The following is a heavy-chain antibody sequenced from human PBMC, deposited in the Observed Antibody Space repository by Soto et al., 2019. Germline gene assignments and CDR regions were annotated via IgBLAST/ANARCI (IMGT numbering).Heavy chain of an antibody. Sequence: GGSLRLSCAASGFTFSDYYMSWIRQAPGKGLEWVSYISSSGSTIYYADSVKGRFTISRDNAKNSLYLQMNSLRAEDTAVYYCVRSSGSYPYYYYYYGMDVWGQGTTVTVSS. CDR1: GFTFSDYY. CDR3: VRSSGSYPYYYYYYGMDV. V-gene: IGHV3-11*01. CDR2: ISSSGSTI. J-gene: IGHJ6*02. D-gene: IGHD1-26*01.